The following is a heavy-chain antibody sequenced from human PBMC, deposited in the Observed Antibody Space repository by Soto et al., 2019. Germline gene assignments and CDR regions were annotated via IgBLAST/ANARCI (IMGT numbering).Heavy chain of an antibody. CDR3: ARGTVSGHDAFDI. Sequence: PGVSLRLSCAASGFTVSSNYMSWVRQAPGKGLEWVSVIYSGGSTYYADSVKGRFTISRDNSKNTLYLQMNSLRAEDTAVYYCARGTVSGHDAFDIWGRGTMVTVSS. J-gene: IGHJ3*02. CDR2: IYSGGST. V-gene: IGHV3-66*01. CDR1: GFTVSSNY. D-gene: IGHD2-2*01.